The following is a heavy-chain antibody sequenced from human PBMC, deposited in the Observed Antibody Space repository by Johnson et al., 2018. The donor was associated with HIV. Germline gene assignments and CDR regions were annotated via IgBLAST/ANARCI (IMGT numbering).Heavy chain of an antibody. V-gene: IGHV3-23*04. CDR3: ARDRSVAATAGAGAFDI. Sequence: VQLVESGGGLVQPGGSLRLSCAAPGFTFSSYAMSWVRQAPGKGLEWVPAISGSGGSTYYADSVKGRFTISRDNSKNTLYLQMNSLRAEDTAVYYCARDRSVAATAGAGAFDIWGQGTMVTVSS. D-gene: IGHD2-15*01. CDR2: ISGSGGST. J-gene: IGHJ3*02. CDR1: GFTFSSYA.